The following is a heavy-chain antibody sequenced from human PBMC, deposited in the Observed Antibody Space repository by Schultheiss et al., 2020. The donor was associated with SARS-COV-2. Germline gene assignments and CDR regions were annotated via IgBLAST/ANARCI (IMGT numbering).Heavy chain of an antibody. CDR2: ISYDGSNK. D-gene: IGHD3-22*01. CDR3: ARDPWSDSSGYYYYYYGMDV. V-gene: IGHV3-30*03. J-gene: IGHJ6*02. CDR1: GFTFSSYG. Sequence: GESLKISCAASGFTFSSYGMHWVRQAPGKGLEWVAVISYDGSNKYYADSVKGRFTISRDNSKNTLYLQMNSLRAEDTAVYYCARDPWSDSSGYYYYYYGMDVWGQGTTVTVSS.